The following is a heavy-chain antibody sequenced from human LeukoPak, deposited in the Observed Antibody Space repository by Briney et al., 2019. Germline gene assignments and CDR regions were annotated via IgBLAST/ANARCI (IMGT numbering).Heavy chain of an antibody. CDR2: IYYSGST. V-gene: IGHV4-59*01. D-gene: IGHD4-17*01. Sequence: SSESLSLTCTVFGGSISSYYWSWIRQPPGKGLEWIGYIYYSGSTNYNPSLKSRVTISVDTSKNQFSLKLSSVTAADTAVYYCARDRLVTTGYYYYYMDVRGKGSTVTVSS. J-gene: IGHJ6*03. CDR1: GGSISSYY. CDR3: ARDRLVTTGYYYYYMDV.